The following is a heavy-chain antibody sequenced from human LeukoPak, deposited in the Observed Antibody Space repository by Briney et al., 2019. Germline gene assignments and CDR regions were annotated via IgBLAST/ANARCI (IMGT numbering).Heavy chain of an antibody. Sequence: PSETLSLTCTVSGGSISSSSYYWGWIRQPPGKGLEWIGSIYYSGSTYYNPSLKSRVTISVDTSKNQFSLKLSSVTAADTAVYYCARETNYYYYYYMDVWGKGTTVTVSS. CDR3: ARETNYYYYYYMDV. V-gene: IGHV4-39*07. J-gene: IGHJ6*03. CDR1: GGSISSSSYY. CDR2: IYYSGST.